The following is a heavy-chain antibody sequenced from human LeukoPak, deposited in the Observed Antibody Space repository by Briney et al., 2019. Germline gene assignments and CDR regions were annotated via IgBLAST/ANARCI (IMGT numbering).Heavy chain of an antibody. V-gene: IGHV3-21*01. Sequence: PGRSLRLSCAASGFTFSRYTMKWVRQSPGKGLEYVSSISSDSSSMYYADSVKGRFTISRDNAKNSVYLQINSLRAEDTAIYYCARVPPSYWGQGTQVTVSS. CDR1: GFTFSRYT. CDR3: ARVPPSY. J-gene: IGHJ4*02. CDR2: ISSDSSSM.